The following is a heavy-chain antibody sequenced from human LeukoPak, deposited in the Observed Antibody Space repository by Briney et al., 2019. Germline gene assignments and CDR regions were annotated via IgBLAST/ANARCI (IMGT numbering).Heavy chain of an antibody. Sequence: GASVKVSCKASGYTFTGYYMHWVRQAPGQGLEWMGWIAPNSGGTNYALNFQGRVTMTRDTSINTAYMELTRLTSDDTAVYYCAREYSSTSGRLYDYWGLGTLVTVSS. CDR3: AREYSSTSGRLYDY. J-gene: IGHJ4*02. CDR1: GYTFTGYY. V-gene: IGHV1-2*02. D-gene: IGHD6-6*01. CDR2: IAPNSGGT.